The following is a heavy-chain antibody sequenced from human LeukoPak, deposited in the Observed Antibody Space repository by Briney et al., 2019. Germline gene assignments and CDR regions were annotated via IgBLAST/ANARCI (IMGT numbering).Heavy chain of an antibody. CDR3: ARPGAIVATISDAFDI. CDR1: GYTFTSYA. CDR2: INAGNGNT. V-gene: IGHV1-3*01. Sequence: ASVKVSCKASGYTFTSYAMHWVRQAPGQRLEWMGWINAGNGNTKYSQKFQGRVTITRDTSASTAYMELSSLRSEDTAVYYCARPGAIVATISDAFDIWSQGTMVTVSS. J-gene: IGHJ3*02. D-gene: IGHD5-12*01.